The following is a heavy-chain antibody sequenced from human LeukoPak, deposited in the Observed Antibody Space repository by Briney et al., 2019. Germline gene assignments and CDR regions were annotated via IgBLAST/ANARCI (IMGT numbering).Heavy chain of an antibody. CDR3: ARDPFPGKRLVLGYFDY. J-gene: IGHJ4*02. CDR2: IIPIFGTA. V-gene: IGHV1-69*05. D-gene: IGHD6-19*01. Sequence: GSCVSDSCKASGGTFSSYATSWVRPAPEQGLEWMGRIIPIFGTANYAQKFQGRVTIATDESTRTTYMELSSVRSEDTAVYSCARDPFPGKRLVLGYFDYRGQGTLVSVSS. CDR1: GGTFSSYA.